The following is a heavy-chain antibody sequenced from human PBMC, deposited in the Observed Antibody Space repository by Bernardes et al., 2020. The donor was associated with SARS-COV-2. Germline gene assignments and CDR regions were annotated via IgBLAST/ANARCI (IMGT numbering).Heavy chain of an antibody. J-gene: IGHJ4*02. CDR1: LFSLSPSGVG. CDR2: IYWDDDK. Sequence: SGDTLSKPTQPLTLTCPFSLFSLSPSGVGVGWIRQPPGKALEWLALIYWDDDKRYSPSLKSRLTITKDTSKNQVVLTMTNMDPVDTATYYCAHRPHLSEFDYWGQGTLVIVSS. V-gene: IGHV2-5*02. CDR3: AHRPHLSEFDY.